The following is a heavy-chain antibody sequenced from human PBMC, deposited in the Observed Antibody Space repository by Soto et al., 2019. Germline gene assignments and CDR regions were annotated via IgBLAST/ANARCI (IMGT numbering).Heavy chain of an antibody. D-gene: IGHD6-19*01. J-gene: IGHJ1*01. CDR2: MSHDGSTK. V-gene: IGHV3-30*18. Sequence: SLRLSCAASGFNFSSFGMHWVRQAPVKGLEWVALMSHDGSTKYYQDSLKGRFTISRDKSKNTLYLQMSSLRVEDTAVYYCAKDRGWSSADLEYWGQGTLVTVSS. CDR1: GFNFSSFG. CDR3: AKDRGWSSADLEY.